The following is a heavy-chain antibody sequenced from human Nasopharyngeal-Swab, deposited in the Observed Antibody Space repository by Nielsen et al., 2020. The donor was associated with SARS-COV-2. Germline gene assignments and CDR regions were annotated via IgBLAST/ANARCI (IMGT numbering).Heavy chain of an antibody. CDR3: ARGDSF. V-gene: IGHV3-23*01. CDR1: GFTFSSYW. CDR2: ISGSGGST. D-gene: IGHD2-21*01. Sequence: GESLKISCAASGFTFSSYWMSWVRQAPGKGLEWVSAISGSGGSTYYADSVKGRFTISRDNSKNTLYLQMNSLRGEDTAVYYCARGDSFWGQGTTVTVSS. J-gene: IGHJ6*02.